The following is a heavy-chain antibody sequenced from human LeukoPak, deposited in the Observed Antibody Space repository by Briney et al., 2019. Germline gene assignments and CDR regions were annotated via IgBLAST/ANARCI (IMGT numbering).Heavy chain of an antibody. Sequence: GASVKVSCKTSGYPFTSYFLHWVRQAPGRGLEWMGWIDPRSGATGYAQKFHGRVTMTRDTSISTAYMELSRLRSDDTAVYYCARARGSSYYYYYMDVWGKGTTVTVSS. CDR1: GYPFTSYF. D-gene: IGHD1-26*01. V-gene: IGHV1-2*02. CDR2: IDPRSGAT. CDR3: ARARGSSYYYYYMDV. J-gene: IGHJ6*03.